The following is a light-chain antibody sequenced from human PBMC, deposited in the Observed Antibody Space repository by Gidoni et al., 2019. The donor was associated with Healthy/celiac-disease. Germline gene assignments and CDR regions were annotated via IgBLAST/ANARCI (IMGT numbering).Light chain of an antibody. Sequence: ESVLTQSPATLSLSPGERATLSCRASQSVSSYLAWYQQTPGHAPRLLIYDASNRATGIPARFSGSGSGTDFTLTISSLEPEDFAVYYCQQRSNWPPLTFGGGTKVEIK. CDR3: QQRSNWPPLT. V-gene: IGKV3-11*01. CDR2: DAS. J-gene: IGKJ4*01. CDR1: QSVSSY.